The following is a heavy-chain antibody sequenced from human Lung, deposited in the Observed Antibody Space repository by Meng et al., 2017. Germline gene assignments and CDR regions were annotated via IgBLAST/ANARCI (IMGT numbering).Heavy chain of an antibody. V-gene: IGHV1-18*01. J-gene: IGHJ2*01. Sequence: QVPLVQAGADAQKPGASMKVSCKASGYIFTNYDISWVRQAPGQGLEWMGWISVKNGEAKYPQNFQGRVTMTTDTTTSTAYMELRSLTSDDTAVYYCARYVPNGSFWYFDFWGRGTLVTVSS. D-gene: IGHD6-13*01. CDR3: ARYVPNGSFWYFDF. CDR2: ISVKNGEA. CDR1: GYIFTNYD.